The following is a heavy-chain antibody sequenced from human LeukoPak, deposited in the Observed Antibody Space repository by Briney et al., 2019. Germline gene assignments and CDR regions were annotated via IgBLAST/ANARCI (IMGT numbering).Heavy chain of an antibody. V-gene: IGHV4-38-2*02. Sequence: SETLSLTCSVSYSSFSSDYFWGWIRPPPGKGLEWIGSISHSGSTYYNPSLKSRVTIPVDTSKNQFSLKLSSVTAADTAVYYCARDLYYYDSSVGYWGQGTLVTVSS. CDR2: ISHSGST. J-gene: IGHJ4*02. CDR1: YSSFSSDYF. D-gene: IGHD3-22*01. CDR3: ARDLYYYDSSVGY.